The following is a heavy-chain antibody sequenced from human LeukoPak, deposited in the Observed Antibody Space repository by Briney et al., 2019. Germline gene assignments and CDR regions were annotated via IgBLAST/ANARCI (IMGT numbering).Heavy chain of an antibody. CDR1: GYTFASYG. V-gene: IGHV1-18*01. D-gene: IGHD6-19*01. J-gene: IGHJ4*02. Sequence: ASVKVSCKASGYTFASYGISWVRQAPGQGLEWMGWISAYNGNTNYAQKLQGRVTMTTDTSTSTAYMELRSLRSDDTAVYYCARVNPRNGWYVYWGQGTLVTVSS. CDR2: ISAYNGNT. CDR3: ARVNPRNGWYVY.